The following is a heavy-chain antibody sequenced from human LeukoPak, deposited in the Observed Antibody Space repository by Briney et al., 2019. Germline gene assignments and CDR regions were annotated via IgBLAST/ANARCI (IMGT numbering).Heavy chain of an antibody. CDR3: ARDFGSSSGSCKD. V-gene: IGHV4-34*01. J-gene: IGHJ4*02. CDR1: GGSLSDYY. Sequence: SETLSLTCAVYGGSLSDYYWSWIRQSPGKGLEWIGEISHRGRTYYNLSLKSRVTISVDTSKNQFSLKLSSVTAADTAVYYCARDFGSSSGSCKDWGQGTLVTVSS. CDR2: ISHRGRT. D-gene: IGHD1-26*01.